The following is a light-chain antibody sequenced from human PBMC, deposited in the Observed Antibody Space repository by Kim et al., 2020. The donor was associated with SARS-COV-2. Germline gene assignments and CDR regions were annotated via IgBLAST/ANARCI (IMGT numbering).Light chain of an antibody. CDR2: GAS. CDR3: QQYKNWLFT. V-gene: IGKV3-15*01. Sequence: VTPGEGAPRTGRTSRSVSSNLAWYQKKPGQAPRHLIYGASTRATGIPARFSGSGSVTEFTLTISSLQSEDFAVYYCQQYKNWLFTFGPGTKVDIK. J-gene: IGKJ3*01. CDR1: RSVSSN.